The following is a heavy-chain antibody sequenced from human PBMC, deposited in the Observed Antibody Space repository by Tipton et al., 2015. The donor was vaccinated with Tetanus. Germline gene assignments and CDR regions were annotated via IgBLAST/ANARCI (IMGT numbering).Heavy chain of an antibody. J-gene: IGHJ4*02. CDR3: ARQCVVPAAENDYGDNAFDS. D-gene: IGHD2-2*01. CDR1: GGSISSSSHY. V-gene: IGHV4-39*01. Sequence: TLSLTCTVSGGSISSSSHYWAWIRQPPGKGLEWIGSIYYSGNTYYNPALKSRVTISVDTSKNQFSLKLSSVTAADTAVYYCARQCVVPAAENDYGDNAFDSWGQGTLVTVSS. CDR2: IYYSGNT.